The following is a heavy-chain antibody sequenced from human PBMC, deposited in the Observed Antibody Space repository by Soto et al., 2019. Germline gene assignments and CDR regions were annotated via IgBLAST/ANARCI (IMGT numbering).Heavy chain of an antibody. D-gene: IGHD3-9*01. Sequence: GSLRLSCAASGFTFSSYGMHWVRQAPGKGLEWVAVISYDGSNKYYADSVKGRFTISRDNSKNTLYLQMNSLRAEDTAVYYCAKVLRYFDWLSSPIDYWGQGTLVTVSS. J-gene: IGHJ4*02. CDR1: GFTFSSYG. V-gene: IGHV3-30*18. CDR3: AKVLRYFDWLSSPIDY. CDR2: ISYDGSNK.